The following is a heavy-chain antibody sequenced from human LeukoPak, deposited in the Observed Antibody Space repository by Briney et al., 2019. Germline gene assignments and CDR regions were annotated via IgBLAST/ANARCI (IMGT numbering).Heavy chain of an antibody. Sequence: SETLSLACAVYGGSFSDYFWNWIRQTPGKGLEWIGEINHGGGTNYNPSLKSRATISVDTSKKQFSLNLTSVTAADTAVYYCARGEDGTGDYRPTYFDSWGQGTLVTVSP. CDR1: GGSFSDYF. J-gene: IGHJ4*02. V-gene: IGHV4-34*01. CDR2: INHGGGT. CDR3: ARGEDGTGDYRPTYFDS. D-gene: IGHD4-17*01.